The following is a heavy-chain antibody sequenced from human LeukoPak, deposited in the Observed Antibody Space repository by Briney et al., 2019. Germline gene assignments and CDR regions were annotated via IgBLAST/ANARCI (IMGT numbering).Heavy chain of an antibody. J-gene: IGHJ4*02. V-gene: IGHV5-51*01. CDR1: GYSFTSYW. CDR3: ARRPAGTRTFDY. CDR2: IYGADYTT. Sequence: GESLQISCKGSGYSFTSYWIGWVRQMPGKGLEWMGVIYGADYTTIYSPPFHGQITISADKSISTAYLQWTSLKASDTAMYYCARRPAGTRTFDYWGQGALVTVSS. D-gene: IGHD1-7*01.